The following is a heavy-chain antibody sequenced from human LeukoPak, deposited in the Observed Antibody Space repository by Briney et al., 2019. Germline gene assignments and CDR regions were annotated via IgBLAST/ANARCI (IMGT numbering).Heavy chain of an antibody. CDR3: ARGQAQQWLVSPWNYYYMDV. V-gene: IGHV1-2*02. D-gene: IGHD6-19*01. CDR2: INPNSGGT. Sequence: GASVKVSCKASGYTFTGYCMHWVRQAPGQGLEWMGWINPNSGGTNYAQKFQGRVTMTRDTSISTAYMELSRLRSDDTAVYYCARGQAQQWLVSPWNYYYMDVWGKGTTVTISS. J-gene: IGHJ6*03. CDR1: GYTFTGYC.